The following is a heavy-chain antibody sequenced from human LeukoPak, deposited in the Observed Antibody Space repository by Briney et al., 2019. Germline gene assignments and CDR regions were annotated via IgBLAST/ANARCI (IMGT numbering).Heavy chain of an antibody. Sequence: SGPTLVNPTQTLTLTRTFSGFSLRTSFVSVGWIRQPPGKGLEWLALIFWDDDKRYSPSLKSRLTITKDTSKNQVVLTMTTMDPVDTGTYYCAHRRGTSGFDYWGQGSLVTVSS. CDR3: AHRRGTSGFDY. V-gene: IGHV2-5*02. CDR2: IFWDDDK. D-gene: IGHD1-26*01. J-gene: IGHJ4*02. CDR1: GFSLRTSFVS.